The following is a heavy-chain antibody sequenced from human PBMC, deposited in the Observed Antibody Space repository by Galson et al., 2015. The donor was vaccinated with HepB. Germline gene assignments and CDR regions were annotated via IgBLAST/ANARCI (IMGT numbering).Heavy chain of an antibody. CDR3: ARAPRAIYPGQATPFDM. V-gene: IGHV3-11*01. CDR2: ISSSGSTI. CDR1: GFTFSDYY. D-gene: IGHD2-2*02. J-gene: IGHJ3*02. Sequence: SLRLSCAASGFTFSDYYMSWIRQAPGKGLEWVSYISSSGSTIYYADSAKGRFTISRDNAKNSLYLQMNSLRAEDTAVYYCARAPRAIYPGQATPFDMWGQGATATVSS.